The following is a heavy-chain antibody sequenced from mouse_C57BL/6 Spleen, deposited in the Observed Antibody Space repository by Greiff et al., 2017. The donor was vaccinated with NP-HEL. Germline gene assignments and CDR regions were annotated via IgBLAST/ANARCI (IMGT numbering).Heavy chain of an antibody. CDR1: GYTFTSYW. Sequence: QVQLKQPGAELVRPGSSVKLSCKASGYTFTSYWMDWVKQRPGQGLEWIGNIYPSDSETHYNQKFKDKATLTVDKSSSTAYMQLSSLTSEDSAVYYCARGDFTTVVPFDYWGQGTTLTVSS. V-gene: IGHV1-61*01. J-gene: IGHJ2*01. D-gene: IGHD1-1*01. CDR3: ARGDFTTVVPFDY. CDR2: IYPSDSET.